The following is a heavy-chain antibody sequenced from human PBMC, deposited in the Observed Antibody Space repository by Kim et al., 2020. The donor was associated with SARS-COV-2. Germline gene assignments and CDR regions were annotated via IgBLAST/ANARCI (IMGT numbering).Heavy chain of an antibody. V-gene: IGHV3-15*01. D-gene: IGHD3-9*01. J-gene: IGHJ6*02. CDR3: TTLLRYCVWLAVKHYYYGMDV. CDR1: GFTFSNAW. CDR2: IKSKTDGGTT. Sequence: GGSLRLSCAASGFTFSNAWMSWVRQAPGKGLEWVGRIKSKTDGGTTDYAAPVKGRFTISRDDSKNTLYLQMNRLKTEDTAVYYCTTLLRYCVWLAVKHYYYGMDVWGQGTTVTVSS.